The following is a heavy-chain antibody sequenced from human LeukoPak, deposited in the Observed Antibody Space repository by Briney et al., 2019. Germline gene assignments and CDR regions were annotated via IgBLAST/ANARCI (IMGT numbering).Heavy chain of an antibody. D-gene: IGHD3-22*01. V-gene: IGHV3-33*06. CDR3: AKDLGRYYYDSSGCFDY. CDR2: IWYDGSNK. Sequence: GGSLRLSCAASGFTFSSYGMHWVRQAPGKGLEWVAVIWYDGSNKYYADSVKGRFTISRDNSKNTLYLQMNSLRAEDTAVYYCAKDLGRYYYDSSGCFDYWGQGTLVTVSS. J-gene: IGHJ4*02. CDR1: GFTFSSYG.